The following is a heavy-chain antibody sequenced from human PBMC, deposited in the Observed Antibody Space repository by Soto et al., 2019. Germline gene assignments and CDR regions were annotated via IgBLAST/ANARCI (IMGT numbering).Heavy chain of an antibody. J-gene: IGHJ6*02. CDR2: IIPILGTA. V-gene: IGHV1-69*01. Sequence: QVQLVQSGAEVKKPGSSVKVSCKASGGTFSSYAISWVRQAPGQGLEWMGGIIPILGTANYAQKFQGRVTITADESTSTAYMELSSLRSEDTAVYYCARDLVVVAATLGHYYYYGMDVWGQGTTVTVSS. CDR1: GGTFSSYA. CDR3: ARDLVVVAATLGHYYYYGMDV. D-gene: IGHD2-15*01.